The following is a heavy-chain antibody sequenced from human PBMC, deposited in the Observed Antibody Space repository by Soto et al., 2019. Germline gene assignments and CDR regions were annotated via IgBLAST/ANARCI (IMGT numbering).Heavy chain of an antibody. CDR1: GYTFTSYG. D-gene: IGHD2-21*02. Sequence: ASVKVSCKASGYTFTSYGISWVRQAPGQGLEWMGWISAYNGNTNYAQKLQGRVTMTTDTSTSTAYMELRSLRSDDTAVYYCVRDGGGNSDDTFDYWGQGTLVTVSS. V-gene: IGHV1-18*01. CDR2: ISAYNGNT. CDR3: VRDGGGNSDDTFDY. J-gene: IGHJ4*02.